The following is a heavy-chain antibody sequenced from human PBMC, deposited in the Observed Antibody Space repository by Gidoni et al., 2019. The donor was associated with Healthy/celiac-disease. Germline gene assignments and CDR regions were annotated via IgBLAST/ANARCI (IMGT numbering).Heavy chain of an antibody. V-gene: IGHV3-30-3*01. CDR2: ISYDGSNK. D-gene: IGHD4-17*01. CDR1: GFTFSSYA. Sequence: QVQLVESGGGVVQPGRSLRLSCAASGFTFSSYAMHWVRQAPGKGLGWVAVISYDGSNKYYADSVKGRFTISRDNSKNTLYLQMNSLRAEDTAVYYCARVMTTVTTFDYWGQGTLVTVSS. J-gene: IGHJ4*02. CDR3: ARVMTTVTTFDY.